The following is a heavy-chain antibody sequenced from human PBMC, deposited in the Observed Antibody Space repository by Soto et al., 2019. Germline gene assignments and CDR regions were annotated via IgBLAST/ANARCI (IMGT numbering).Heavy chain of an antibody. D-gene: IGHD6-6*01. V-gene: IGHV4-59*01. CDR1: GGSISSYY. J-gene: IGHJ6*02. CDR3: ARGRLSSSYYYYGMDV. CDR2: IYYSGST. Sequence: SETLSLTCTVSGGSISSYYWSWIRQPPGKGLEWIGYIYYSGSTNYNPSLKSRVTISVDTSKNQFSLKLSSVTAADTAVYYCARGRLSSSYYYYGMDVWGQGTTVTVSS.